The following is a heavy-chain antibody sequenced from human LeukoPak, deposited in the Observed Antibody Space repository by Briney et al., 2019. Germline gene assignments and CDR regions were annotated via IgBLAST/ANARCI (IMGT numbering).Heavy chain of an antibody. Sequence: SETLPLTCTVSGGSISSYYWSWIRQPPGKGLEWIGYIYYSGSTNYNPSLKSRVTISVDTSKNQFSLKLSSVTAADTAVYYCARDQGPPRDYFDYWGQGTLVTVSS. CDR3: ARDQGPPRDYFDY. CDR1: GGSISSYY. CDR2: IYYSGST. J-gene: IGHJ4*02. V-gene: IGHV4-59*01.